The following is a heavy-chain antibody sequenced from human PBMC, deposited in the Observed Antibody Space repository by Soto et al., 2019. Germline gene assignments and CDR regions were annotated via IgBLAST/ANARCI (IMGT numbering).Heavy chain of an antibody. J-gene: IGHJ1*01. CDR2: ISAYNGNT. D-gene: IGHD6-19*01. V-gene: IGHV1-18*01. Sequence: ASVKVSCQASGYTFTSYGISWVRQAPGQGLEWMGWISAYNGNTNYAQKLQGRVTMTTDTSTRTAYMELRSLRSDDTAVYYCARAIAVAGRNEYFQHWGQGTLVTVSS. CDR3: ARAIAVAGRNEYFQH. CDR1: GYTFTSYG.